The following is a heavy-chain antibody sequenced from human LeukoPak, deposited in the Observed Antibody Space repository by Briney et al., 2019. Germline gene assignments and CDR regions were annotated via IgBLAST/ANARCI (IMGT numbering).Heavy chain of an antibody. J-gene: IGHJ3*02. CDR1: GFTVSSNY. V-gene: IGHV3-53*01. CDR2: IYSGGST. Sequence: GGSLRLSCAASGFTVSSNYMSWVRQAPGKGLEWVSVIYSGGSTYHADSVKGRFTISRDNSKNTLYLQMNSLRAEDTAVYYCAKDSGYCSGGSCAPDAFDIWGQGTMVTVSS. CDR3: AKDSGYCSGGSCAPDAFDI. D-gene: IGHD2-15*01.